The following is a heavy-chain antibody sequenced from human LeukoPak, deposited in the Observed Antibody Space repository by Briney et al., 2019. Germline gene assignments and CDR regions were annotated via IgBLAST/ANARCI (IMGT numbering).Heavy chain of an antibody. D-gene: IGHD3-10*01. CDR1: GFTFSSHG. V-gene: IGHV3-33*01. J-gene: IGHJ5*02. CDR2: IWYDGSKK. CDR3: ARCGGVRAVIRYNWFDP. Sequence: PGGSLRLSCTTSGFTFSSHGFYWVRQAPGKGLEWVAIIWYDGSKKYYADSVKGRSTISRDNSKNTLYLQMDSLRADDTAVYYCARCGGVRAVIRYNWFDPWGQGTLVTVSS.